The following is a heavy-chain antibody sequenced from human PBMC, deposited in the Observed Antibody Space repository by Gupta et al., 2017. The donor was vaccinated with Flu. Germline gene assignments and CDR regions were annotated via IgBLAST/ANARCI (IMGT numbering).Heavy chain of an antibody. CDR3: ASPLGGYYGARYKGEQAFDI. Sequence: EVQLVESGGGLVQPGGSLRLSCAASGFTFSSYWMRWVRQAPGKGLEWVANIKQDGSEKYYVDSVKGRFTISRDNAKNSLYLQMNSLRAEETAVYYCASPLGGYYGARYKGEQAFDIWGQGTMVTVSS. V-gene: IGHV3-7*01. J-gene: IGHJ3*02. CDR2: IKQDGSEK. D-gene: IGHD3-10*01. CDR1: GFTFSSYW.